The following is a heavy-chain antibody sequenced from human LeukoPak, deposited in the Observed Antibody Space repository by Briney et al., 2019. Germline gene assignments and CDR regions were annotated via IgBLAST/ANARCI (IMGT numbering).Heavy chain of an antibody. J-gene: IGHJ4*02. Sequence: GGSLRLSCAASGVTFSGSAMHWVRQASGKGLEWVGRISSKANSYATAYAASVKGRFTISRDDSKNTAYLQMNSLKTEDTAVYYWTSHTVNTTTFDHWGQGTLVTVSS. CDR3: TSHTVNTTTFDH. V-gene: IGHV3-73*01. D-gene: IGHD4-17*01. CDR1: GVTFSGSA. CDR2: ISSKANSYAT.